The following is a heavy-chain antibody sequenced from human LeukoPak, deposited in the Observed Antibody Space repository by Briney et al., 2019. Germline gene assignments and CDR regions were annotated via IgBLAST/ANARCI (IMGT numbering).Heavy chain of an antibody. V-gene: IGHV4-59*01. D-gene: IGHD5-12*01. CDR1: GGSFSGYY. CDR2: IYYSGST. J-gene: IGHJ4*02. Sequence: SETLSLTCAVYGGSFSGYYWSWIRQPPGKGLKWSGYIYYSGSTNSHPSLKSRVTISVDTSKNQFSLKLSSVTAADTAVYYCARAVGDGYNSDYWGQGTLVTVSS. CDR3: ARAVGDGYNSDY.